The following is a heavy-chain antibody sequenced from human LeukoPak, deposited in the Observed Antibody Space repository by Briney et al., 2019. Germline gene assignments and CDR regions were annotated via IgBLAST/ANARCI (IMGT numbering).Heavy chain of an antibody. Sequence: SETLSLTCAVSGYSISSGYYWGWIRQPPGKGLEWIGSIYHSGSTYYNPSLKSRVTISVDTSKNQFSLKLSSVTAADTAVYYCARPSCRSGGSCYEDYWGQGTLVTVSP. CDR1: GYSISSGYY. CDR3: ARPSCRSGGSCYEDY. D-gene: IGHD2-15*01. J-gene: IGHJ4*02. CDR2: IYHSGST. V-gene: IGHV4-38-2*01.